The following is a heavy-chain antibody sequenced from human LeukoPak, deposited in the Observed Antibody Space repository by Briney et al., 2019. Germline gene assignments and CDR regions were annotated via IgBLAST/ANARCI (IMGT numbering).Heavy chain of an antibody. CDR3: ASGQYYDSSGYPPAEYFQH. Sequence: SETLPLTCTVSGGSISSYYWSWIRQPPGKGLEWIGYIYYSGSTNYNPSLKSRVTISVDTSKNQFSLKLSSVTAADTAVYYCASGQYYDSSGYPPAEYFQHWGQGTLVTVSS. V-gene: IGHV4-59*01. J-gene: IGHJ1*01. CDR2: IYYSGST. D-gene: IGHD3-22*01. CDR1: GGSISSYY.